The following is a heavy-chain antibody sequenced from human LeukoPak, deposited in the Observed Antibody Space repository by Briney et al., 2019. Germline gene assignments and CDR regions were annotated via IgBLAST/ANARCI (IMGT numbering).Heavy chain of an antibody. J-gene: IGHJ4*02. V-gene: IGHV1-46*01. CDR3: ARVAHDYGDAGIVGYFDY. Sequence: ASVKVSCKASGYTFTSYYMHWVRQAPGQGLEWMGIINPSGGSTSYAQKFQGRVTITADESTSTAYMELSSLRSEDTAVYYCARVAHDYGDAGIVGYFDYWGQGTLVTVSS. CDR2: INPSGGST. CDR1: GYTFTSYY. D-gene: IGHD4-17*01.